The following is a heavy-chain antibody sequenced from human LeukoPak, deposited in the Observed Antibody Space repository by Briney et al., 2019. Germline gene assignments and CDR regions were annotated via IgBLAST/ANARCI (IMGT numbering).Heavy chain of an antibody. CDR2: IIPIFGTA. CDR1: GGTFSSYA. Sequence: SVKVSCKASGGTFSSYAISWVRQAPGQGLEWMGGIIPIFGTANYAQKFQGRVTITADKSTSTAYMELSGLRSEDTAVYYCASSLGYCSSTSCYFAFDIWGQGTMVTVSS. V-gene: IGHV1-69*06. D-gene: IGHD2-2*01. CDR3: ASSLGYCSSTSCYFAFDI. J-gene: IGHJ3*02.